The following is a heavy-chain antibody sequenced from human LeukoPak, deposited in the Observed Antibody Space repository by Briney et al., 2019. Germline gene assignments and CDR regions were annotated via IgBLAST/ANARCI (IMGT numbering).Heavy chain of an antibody. CDR2: TYYRSQWHY. Sequence: SQTLSLTCAISRDSVSSNSVAWNWIRQTPSRGLEWLGRTYYRSQWHYDYAVSVKSRIIINPDTSKNRFSLHLNSVTPEDTAVYYCARSSIKSFDYWGQGTLVTVSS. CDR3: ARSSIKSFDY. CDR1: RDSVSSNSVA. V-gene: IGHV6-1*01. J-gene: IGHJ4*02.